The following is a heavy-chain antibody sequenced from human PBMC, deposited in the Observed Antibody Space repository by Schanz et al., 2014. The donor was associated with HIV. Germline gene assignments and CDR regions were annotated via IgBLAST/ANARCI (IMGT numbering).Heavy chain of an antibody. CDR2: MFYRGTT. D-gene: IGHD3-10*01. CDR1: GASVSSSIYY. V-gene: IGHV4-31*03. Sequence: QVQLQESGPGLVKPSQTLSLTCTVSGASVSSSIYYWSWIRQLPGEGLEWLGYMFYRGTTYFHPSLKSRVSKSVDTSKNQFSLMLPSVTAADTAIYYCARVPAGSGSNFDFWGQGTLVIVSS. CDR3: ARVPAGSGSNFDF. J-gene: IGHJ4*02.